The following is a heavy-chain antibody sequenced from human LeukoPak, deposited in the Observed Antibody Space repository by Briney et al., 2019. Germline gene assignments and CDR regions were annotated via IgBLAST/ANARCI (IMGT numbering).Heavy chain of an antibody. CDR3: SRGTFKDGLDV. CDR1: GGSISILY. D-gene: IGHD2/OR15-2a*01. V-gene: IGHV4-4*07. J-gene: IGHJ6*02. CDR2: IHSSGSI. Sequence: SETLTLTCTVSGGSISILYWSWIRQPAGQGLDWIGRIHSSGSINHNPALKSRVTLSVDTSKNQFCLKLTSVAASDTAVYYCSRGTFKDGLDVWGQGTTVTVSS.